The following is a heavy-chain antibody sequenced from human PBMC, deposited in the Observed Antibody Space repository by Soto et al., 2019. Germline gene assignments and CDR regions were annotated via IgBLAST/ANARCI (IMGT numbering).Heavy chain of an antibody. CDR3: AKDVVVGATTGLGDYYYYYGMDV. CDR2: ISYDGSNK. V-gene: IGHV3-30*18. CDR1: GFTFSSYG. J-gene: IGHJ6*02. Sequence: QVQLVESGGGVVQPGRSLRLSCAASGFTFSSYGMHWVRQAPGKGLEWVAVISYDGSNKYYADSVKGRFPISRDNSKNTLYLQMNSLRAEDTAVYYCAKDVVVGATTGLGDYYYYYGMDVWGQGTTVTVSS. D-gene: IGHD1-26*01.